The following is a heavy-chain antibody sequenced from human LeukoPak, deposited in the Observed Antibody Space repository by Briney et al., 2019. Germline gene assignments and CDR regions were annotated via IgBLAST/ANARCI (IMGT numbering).Heavy chain of an antibody. V-gene: IGHV3-30-3*01. CDR1: GFTFSSYA. J-gene: IGHJ4*02. D-gene: IGHD1-26*01. CDR2: ISYDGSNK. CDR3: ARDGRATSAFDN. Sequence: GRSLRLSCAASGFTFSSYAMHWVRQAPGKGLEWVAVISYDGSNKYYADSVKGRFTISRDNSKNTLYLQMNSLRAEDTAVYYCARDGRATSAFDNWGQGTLVTVSS.